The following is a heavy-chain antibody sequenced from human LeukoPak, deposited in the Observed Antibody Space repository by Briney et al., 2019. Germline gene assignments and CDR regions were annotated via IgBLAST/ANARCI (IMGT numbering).Heavy chain of an antibody. D-gene: IGHD2-2*01. Sequence: PGGSLRLSCAASGFTFSSYGMHWVRQAPGKGLEWVAFIRYDGSNKYYADSVKGRFTISRDNSKNTLYLQMNSLRAEDTAVYYCAKVEYPGYCSSTSCYRGVDYWGQGTLVTVSS. J-gene: IGHJ4*02. CDR3: AKVEYPGYCSSTSCYRGVDY. CDR1: GFTFSSYG. V-gene: IGHV3-30*02. CDR2: IRYDGSNK.